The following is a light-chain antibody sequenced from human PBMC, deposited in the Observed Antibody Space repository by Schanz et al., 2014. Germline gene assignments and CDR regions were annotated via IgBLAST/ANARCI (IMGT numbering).Light chain of an antibody. J-gene: IGKJ2*01. CDR2: GAS. V-gene: IGKV3-15*01. CDR1: QSVSSN. CDR3: QQYNYWPGT. Sequence: EIVMTQSPATLSVSPGERATLSCRAGQSVSSNLAWYQQKPGQPPRLLIYGASTRATGIPARFSGSGSATEFTLTISSLQSEDFAVYYCQQYNYWPGTFGQGTKVEIK.